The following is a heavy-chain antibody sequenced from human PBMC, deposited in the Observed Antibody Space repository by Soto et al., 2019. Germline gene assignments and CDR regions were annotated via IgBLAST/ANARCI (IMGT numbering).Heavy chain of an antibody. Sequence: PGGSLRLSCAASGFTFSGYEMNWVRQAPGKGLEWVSYISTSESIVSYADSVRGRFTISRDNAQNSLFLQMNSLRAEDTAVYYCARKTLTLSGVDRGKVYYGLDVWGQGTTVTVSS. CDR3: ARKTLTLSGVDRGKVYYGLDV. CDR2: ISTSESIV. CDR1: GFTFSGYE. V-gene: IGHV3-48*03. D-gene: IGHD3-3*01. J-gene: IGHJ6*02.